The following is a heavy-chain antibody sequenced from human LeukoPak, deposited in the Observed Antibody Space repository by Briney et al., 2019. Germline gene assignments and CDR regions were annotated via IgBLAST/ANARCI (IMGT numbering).Heavy chain of an antibody. CDR2: ISGSGGST. D-gene: IGHD3-10*01. CDR1: GFTFSSYA. CDR3: AKERDYYGSGSYSETGY. J-gene: IGHJ4*02. V-gene: IGHV3-23*01. Sequence: GGSLRLSCAASGFTFSSYAMSWVRQAPGKGLEWVSAISGSGGSTYYADSVKGRFTISRDNSKNTLYLQMNSLRAEDTAVYYCAKERDYYGSGSYSETGYWGQGTLVTVSS.